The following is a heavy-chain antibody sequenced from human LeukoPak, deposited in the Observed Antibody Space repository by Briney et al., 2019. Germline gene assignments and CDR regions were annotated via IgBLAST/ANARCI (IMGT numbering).Heavy chain of an antibody. Sequence: SETLSLTCTVSGGSISSYYWSWIRQPPGKGLEWIGYIYYSGSTNYNPSLKSRVTISVDTSKNQFSLKLSSVTAADTAVYYCARDDSSGWYDYWGQGTLVTVSS. J-gene: IGHJ4*02. CDR2: IYYSGST. CDR1: GGSISSYY. CDR3: ARDDSSGWYDY. D-gene: IGHD6-19*01. V-gene: IGHV4-59*01.